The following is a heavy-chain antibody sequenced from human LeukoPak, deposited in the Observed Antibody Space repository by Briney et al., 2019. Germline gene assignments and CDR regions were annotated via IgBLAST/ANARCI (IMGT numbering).Heavy chain of an antibody. J-gene: IGHJ4*02. D-gene: IGHD6-13*01. CDR2: INLDGSER. Sequence: GGSLRLSCAAPGFTFSGHSMTWVRQAPGKGLEWVANINLDGSERFYVDFVKGRFTISSANADNSMYLQMNSLRAEDTAVYYCGRVIAGAIDYWGQGTLVTVSS. V-gene: IGHV3-7*01. CDR1: GFTFSGHS. CDR3: GRVIAGAIDY.